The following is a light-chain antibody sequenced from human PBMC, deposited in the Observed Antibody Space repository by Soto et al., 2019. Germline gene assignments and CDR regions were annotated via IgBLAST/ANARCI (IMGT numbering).Light chain of an antibody. V-gene: IGKV1-39*01. CDR2: AAS. CDR1: QSISNH. Sequence: DIQMTQSPSSLSASVEDRVIITCRASQSISNHLNWYQQKPGKAPKLLIFAASSLQSGVPSRFSGSGSGTDFTLTISSLQPEDFATYYCQQSYSTPWTFGQGTKVDSK. J-gene: IGKJ1*01. CDR3: QQSYSTPWT.